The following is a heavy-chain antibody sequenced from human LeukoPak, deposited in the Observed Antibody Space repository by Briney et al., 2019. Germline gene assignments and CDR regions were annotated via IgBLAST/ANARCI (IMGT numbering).Heavy chain of an antibody. CDR3: ARRGGRKYNWFDP. V-gene: IGHV4-61*05. J-gene: IGHJ5*01. D-gene: IGHD2-15*01. Sequence: SETLSLTCTVSGGSISSSSYYWSWIRQPPGKGLEWIGYIYYSGSTNYNPSLKSRVTISVDTSKNQFSLKLSSVTAADTAVYYCARRGGRKYNWFDPWGQGTLVTVSS. CDR1: GGSISSSSYY. CDR2: IYYSGST.